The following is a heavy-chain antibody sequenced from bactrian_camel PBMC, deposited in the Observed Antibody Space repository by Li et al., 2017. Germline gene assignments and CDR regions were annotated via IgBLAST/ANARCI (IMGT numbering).Heavy chain of an antibody. CDR1: GYNYSNNC. J-gene: IGHJ4*01. V-gene: IGHV3S68*01. Sequence: QLVESGGGSVQVGGSLRLSCAASGYNYSNNCMAWFRQVPGKEREGVARIRSTGDGSTSYSDPVKGRFSVSQDNAKDTLHLTMNDLRPEDTGRYYCASDPTYGADCYLGIETTFRYFGQGTQVTVS. CDR2: IRSTGDGST. D-gene: IGHD3*01.